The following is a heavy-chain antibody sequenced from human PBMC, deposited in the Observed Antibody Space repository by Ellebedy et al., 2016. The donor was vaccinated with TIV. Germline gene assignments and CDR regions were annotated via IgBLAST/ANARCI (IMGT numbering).Heavy chain of an antibody. CDR1: GFTFSDYA. CDR2: ISDNGGRT. J-gene: IGHJ4*02. CDR3: AKRDLSGYSPPGAPLFDN. Sequence: GESLKISCAASGFTFSDYAMSWVRQAPGKGLEWVAGISDNGGRTDYADSVKGRFTISRDNSKNTLYLQMNSLRAEDTAVYYCAKRDLSGYSPPGAPLFDNWGQGTLATVSS. D-gene: IGHD3-9*01. V-gene: IGHV3-23*01.